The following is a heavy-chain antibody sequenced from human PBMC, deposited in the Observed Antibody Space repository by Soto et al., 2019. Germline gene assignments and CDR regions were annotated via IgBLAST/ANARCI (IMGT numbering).Heavy chain of an antibody. D-gene: IGHD2-2*01. V-gene: IGHV3-30*18. CDR1: GFTFSSDG. Sequence: QVQLVESGGGVVQPGRSLRLSCAASGFTFSSDGMHWVRQAPGKGLEWVAVISYDGSNKYYADSVKGRFTISRDNSKNTLYLQMNSLRAEDTAVYYCAKDPAKSCSSTSCWPRVYFDYLGQGTLVTVSS. J-gene: IGHJ4*02. CDR2: ISYDGSNK. CDR3: AKDPAKSCSSTSCWPRVYFDY.